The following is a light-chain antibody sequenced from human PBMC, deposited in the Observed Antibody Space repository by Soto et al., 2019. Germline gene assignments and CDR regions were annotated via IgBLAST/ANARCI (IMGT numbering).Light chain of an antibody. Sequence: EIVLTQSPGTLSLSPGERATLSCRASQSVGDTYLAWYQQKPGQAPRLLMYSTFIRATGIPARFSGSGSGTEFTLSISSLQSEDFAVYYCKQYKEWPPFTFGQGTRLEIK. CDR3: KQYKEWPPFT. J-gene: IGKJ5*01. CDR2: STF. CDR1: QSVGDT. V-gene: IGKV3D-15*01.